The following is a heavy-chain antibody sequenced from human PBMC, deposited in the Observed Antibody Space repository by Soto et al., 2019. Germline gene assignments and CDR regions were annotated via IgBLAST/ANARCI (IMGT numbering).Heavy chain of an antibody. CDR3: AREDSSALTYYFDY. D-gene: IGHD6-6*01. Sequence: EASVKVSCKASGGTFSSYTISWVRQAPGQGLEWMGWISAYNGNTNYAQKLQGRVTMTTDTSTSTAYMELRSLRSDDTAVYYCAREDSSALTYYFDYWGQGTLVTVSS. V-gene: IGHV1-18*01. CDR2: ISAYNGNT. CDR1: GGTFSSYT. J-gene: IGHJ4*02.